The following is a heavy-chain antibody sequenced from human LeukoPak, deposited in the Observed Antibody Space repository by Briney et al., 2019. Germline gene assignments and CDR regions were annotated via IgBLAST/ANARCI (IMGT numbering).Heavy chain of an antibody. J-gene: IGHJ4*02. CDR3: ARSGGGFFDY. V-gene: IGHV3-74*03. CDR2: SDSDGSST. CDR1: GFIFSNYW. D-gene: IGHD3-16*01. Sequence: GCFQRLSYAASGFIFSNYWMQWVHQPRTRGLGWVSRSDSDGSSTMYADSVTGSFTISRDNAKKTLYVQMNSLRAKDTAVYYCARSGGGFFDYWGQGNLVTVS.